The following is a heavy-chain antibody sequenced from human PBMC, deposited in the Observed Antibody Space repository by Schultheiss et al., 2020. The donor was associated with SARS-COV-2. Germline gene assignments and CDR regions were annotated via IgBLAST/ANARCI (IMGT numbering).Heavy chain of an antibody. CDR3: AKDRYYDILTGSVYYYYGMDV. Sequence: GGSLRLSCAASGFTFSNSDMNWVRQAPGKGLEWVSAISGSGGSTYYADSVKGRFTISRDNSKNTLYLQMNSLRAEDTAVYYCAKDRYYDILTGSVYYYYGMDVWGQGTTVTVSS. J-gene: IGHJ6*02. D-gene: IGHD3-9*01. CDR1: GFTFSNSD. V-gene: IGHV3-23*01. CDR2: ISGSGGST.